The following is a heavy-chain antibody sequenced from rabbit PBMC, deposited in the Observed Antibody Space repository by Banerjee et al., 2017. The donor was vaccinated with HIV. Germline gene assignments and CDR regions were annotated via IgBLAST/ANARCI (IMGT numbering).Heavy chain of an antibody. V-gene: IGHV1S45*01. D-gene: IGHD7-1*01. CDR2: VDTGSSGNI. J-gene: IGHJ4*01. CDR3: ARGGYGRSIGTFFTL. CDR1: GFSFSSSYW. Sequence: QEQLVESGGGLVMPGASLTLTCSASGFSFSSSYWICWVRQAPGKGLEWIACVDTGSSGNIAYASWAKGRFTISKTSSTTVTLQVTSLTAADTATYFCARGGYGRSIGTFFTLWGPGTLVTVS.